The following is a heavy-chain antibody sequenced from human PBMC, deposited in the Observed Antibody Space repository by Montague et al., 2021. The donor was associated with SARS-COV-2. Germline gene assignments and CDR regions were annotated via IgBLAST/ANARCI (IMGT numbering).Heavy chain of an antibody. CDR3: ARVRITMIVVVDAFDI. CDR2: IYYSRST. D-gene: IGHD3-22*01. CDR1: GGSISSGGYY. Sequence: TLSLTCTVSGGSISSGGYYWSWIRQHPGKGLEWIGYIYYSRSTYYNPSLKSRVTISVDTSKNQFSLKLSSVTAADTAVYYCARVRITMIVVVDAFDIWGQGTMVTVSS. J-gene: IGHJ3*02. V-gene: IGHV4-31*03.